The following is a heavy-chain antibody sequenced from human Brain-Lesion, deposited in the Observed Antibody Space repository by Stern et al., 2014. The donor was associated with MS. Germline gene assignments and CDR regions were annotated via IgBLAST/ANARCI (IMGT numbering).Heavy chain of an antibody. CDR2: FDPEDGET. CDR3: ATLSPGAGGNYYRHFDY. J-gene: IGHJ4*02. CDR1: GHTLTELS. D-gene: IGHD1-26*01. Sequence: QVQLVQSGAEVKKPGASVKVSCKVSGHTLTELSMHWVRQAPRKGLEWMGGFDPEDGETIYAQKFQGRVTMTEDTSTDTAYMELSSLRSEDTAVYYCATLSPGAGGNYYRHFDYWGQGTLVTVSS. V-gene: IGHV1-24*01.